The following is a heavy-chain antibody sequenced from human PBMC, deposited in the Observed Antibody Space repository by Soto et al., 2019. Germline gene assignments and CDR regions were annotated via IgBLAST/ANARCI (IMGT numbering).Heavy chain of an antibody. CDR2: ISYDGSNK. D-gene: IGHD6-25*01. J-gene: IGHJ6*02. V-gene: IGHV3-30*03. Sequence: GGSLRLSCAASGFTFSSYGMHWVRQAPGKGLEWVAIISYDGSNKYYVDSVTGRFTISRDNAKSSLYLQLNSLRAEDTAVYYCAGLSFSDSMDVWGQGTTVTVSS. CDR1: GFTFSSYG. CDR3: AGLSFSDSMDV.